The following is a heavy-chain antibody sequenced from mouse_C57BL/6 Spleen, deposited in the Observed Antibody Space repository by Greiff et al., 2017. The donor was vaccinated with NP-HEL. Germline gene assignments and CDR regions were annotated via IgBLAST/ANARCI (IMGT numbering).Heavy chain of an antibody. V-gene: IGHV7-3*01. Sequence: EVQRVESGGGLVQPGGSLSLSCAASGFTFTDYYLSWVRQPPGQALELLGFIRNKANGYPTEYSASVKGRFTISRDNSQSILYLQMNALRAEDSATYYCARSLDYFYAMDYWGQGTSVTVSS. CDR2: IRNKANGYPT. CDR1: GFTFTDYY. J-gene: IGHJ4*01. D-gene: IGHD2-4*01. CDR3: ARSLDYFYAMDY.